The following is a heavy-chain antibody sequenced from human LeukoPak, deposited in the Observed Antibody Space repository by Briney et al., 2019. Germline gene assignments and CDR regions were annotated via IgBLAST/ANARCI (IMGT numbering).Heavy chain of an antibody. V-gene: IGHV1-69*05. Sequence: SVKVSCKASGGTFSSYASSWVRQAPGQGLEWMGRIIPIFGTANYAQKFQGRVTITTHESTSTAYMELSSLRSEDTAVYYCARGRPGAVIDYWGQGTLVTVSS. CDR2: IIPIFGTA. J-gene: IGHJ4*02. CDR1: GGTFSSYA. CDR3: ARGRPGAVIDY. D-gene: IGHD1-14*01.